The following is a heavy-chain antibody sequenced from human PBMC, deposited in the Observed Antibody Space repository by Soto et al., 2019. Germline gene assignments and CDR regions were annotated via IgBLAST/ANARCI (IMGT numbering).Heavy chain of an antibody. J-gene: IGHJ6*02. D-gene: IGHD3-9*01. V-gene: IGHV4-4*07. Sequence: SETLSLTCPVSDDFSSSYYWNWIRQPAGKGLEWRGRVATNGATKYNPSLESRVTMSVDTSKNQFSLELTSVTAADTAVYFCARADYEILTGSYAMDVWGQGTTVPVSS. CDR3: ARADYEILTGSYAMDV. CDR1: DDFSSSYY. CDR2: VATNGAT.